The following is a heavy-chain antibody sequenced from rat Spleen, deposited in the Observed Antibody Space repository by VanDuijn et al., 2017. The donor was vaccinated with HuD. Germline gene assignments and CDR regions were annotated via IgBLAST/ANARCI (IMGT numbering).Heavy chain of an antibody. V-gene: IGHV5-46*01. D-gene: IGHD5-1*01. CDR2: ISIIAGST. CDR3: TTQWELYH. CDR1: GFTLSNFP. J-gene: IGHJ2*01. Sequence: EVQLVESGGGLMQPGGSVKLSCAASGFTLSNFPMAWVRQAPTKGLEWVATISIIAGSTYYRDSVKGRFTISRDNAKSTLYLQMNSLRSEDTATYYCTTQWELYHWGQGVMVTVSS.